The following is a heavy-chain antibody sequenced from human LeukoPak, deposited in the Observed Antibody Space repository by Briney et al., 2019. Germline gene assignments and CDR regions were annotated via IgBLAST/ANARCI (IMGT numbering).Heavy chain of an antibody. J-gene: IGHJ3*02. CDR1: GFTFSIYA. CDR2: ISGSGGNT. D-gene: IGHD3/OR15-3a*01. Sequence: GGSLRLSCAASGFTFSIYAMTWVRQSPGKGLEWVSGISGSGGNTYYADSVKGRFTISRDNSKNTLYLQMNSLRAEDTAVYYCATLPGTGTIPDAFDIWGQGTMVTVSS. CDR3: ATLPGTGTIPDAFDI. V-gene: IGHV3-23*01.